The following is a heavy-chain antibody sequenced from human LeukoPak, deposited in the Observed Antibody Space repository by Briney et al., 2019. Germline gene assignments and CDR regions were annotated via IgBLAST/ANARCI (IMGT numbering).Heavy chain of an antibody. CDR2: INHSGST. J-gene: IGHJ6*03. CDR1: GGSFSGYY. CDR3: ARSSRRIAAGFKGLYYMDV. D-gene: IGHD6-6*01. Sequence: SETLSLTCAVYGGSFSGYYWSWIRQPPGKGLEWIGEINHSGSTNYNPSLKSRVTISVDTSKNQFSLKLSSVTAADTAVYYCARSSRRIAAGFKGLYYMDVWGKGTTVTVSS. V-gene: IGHV4-34*01.